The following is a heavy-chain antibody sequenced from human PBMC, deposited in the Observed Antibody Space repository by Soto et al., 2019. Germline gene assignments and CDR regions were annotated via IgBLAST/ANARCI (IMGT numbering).Heavy chain of an antibody. CDR2: ISGSGGST. CDR1: GFTFSSYA. D-gene: IGHD3-22*01. J-gene: IGHJ3*02. V-gene: IGHV3-23*01. CDR3: AKVGITMIVVRGAFDI. Sequence: EVQLLESGGGLVQPGGSLRLSCAASGFTFSSYAMSWVRQAPGKGLEWVSAISGSGGSTYYADSVKGRFTISRDNSKNTLYLQMNSLRAEDTAVYYCAKVGITMIVVRGAFDIWGQGTRVTVSS.